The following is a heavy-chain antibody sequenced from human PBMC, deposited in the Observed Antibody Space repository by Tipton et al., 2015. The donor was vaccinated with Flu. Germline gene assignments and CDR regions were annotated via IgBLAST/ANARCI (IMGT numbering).Heavy chain of an antibody. CDR2: ISSSSSYI. Sequence: SLRLSCAASGFTFSGYSMNWVRQAPGKGLEWVSSISSSSSYIYYADSVKGRFTISRDNAKNSLYLQMNSLRAEDTAVYYCARDKGGGTYTFDVWGQGTMVIVSS. CDR1: GFTFSGYS. J-gene: IGHJ3*01. V-gene: IGHV3-21*01. CDR3: ARDKGGGTYTFDV. D-gene: IGHD1/OR15-1a*01.